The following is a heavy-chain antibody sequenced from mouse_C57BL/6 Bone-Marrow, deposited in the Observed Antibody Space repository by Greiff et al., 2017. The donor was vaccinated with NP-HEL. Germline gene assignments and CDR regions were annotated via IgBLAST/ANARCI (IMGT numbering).Heavy chain of an antibody. CDR3: ARIERLDYDYDVLYWYFDV. CDR1: GFSLSTFGMG. D-gene: IGHD2-4*01. J-gene: IGHJ1*03. CDR2: IWWDDDK. Sequence: QVTLKVSGPGILQPSQTLSLTCSFSGFSLSTFGMGVGWIRQPSGKGLEWLAHIWWDDDKYYNPALKSRLTISKDTSKNQVFLKIANVDTADTATYYCARIERLDYDYDVLYWYFDVWGTGTTVTVSS. V-gene: IGHV8-8*01.